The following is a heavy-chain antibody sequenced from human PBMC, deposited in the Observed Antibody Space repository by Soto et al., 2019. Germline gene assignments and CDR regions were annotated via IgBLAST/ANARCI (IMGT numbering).Heavy chain of an antibody. V-gene: IGHV1-18*01. CDR1: GYTFTSYG. CDR3: ARDRPYYYDSSGYFYWFDP. D-gene: IGHD3-22*01. Sequence: ASVKVSCKASGYTFTSYGISWVRQAPGQGLEWMGWISAYNGNTNYAQKLQGRVTMTTDTSTSTAYMELRSLRSDDTAVYYCARDRPYYYDSSGYFYWFDPWGQGTLVTVSS. CDR2: ISAYNGNT. J-gene: IGHJ5*02.